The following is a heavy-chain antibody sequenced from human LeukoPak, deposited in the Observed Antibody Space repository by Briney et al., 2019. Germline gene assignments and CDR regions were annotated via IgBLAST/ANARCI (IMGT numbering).Heavy chain of an antibody. CDR3: VRGPRYYDDSGFHYGVFDI. CDR1: EATVSNNY. D-gene: IGHD3-22*01. J-gene: IGHJ3*02. V-gene: IGHV3-53*01. Sequence: GGSLRLSCGASEATVSNNYMSWVRQAPGKGLQWVSVIYPGGNIYYADSVKGRFIISRDNSKNTLSLQMNSLTADDTAVYYCVRGPRYYDDSGFHYGVFDIWGQGTLVTVSS. CDR2: IYPGGNI.